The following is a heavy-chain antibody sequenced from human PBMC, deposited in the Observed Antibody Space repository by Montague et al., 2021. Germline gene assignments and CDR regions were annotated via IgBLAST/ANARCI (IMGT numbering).Heavy chain of an antibody. CDR2: IYHGTT. V-gene: IGHV4-4*02. D-gene: IGHD1-26*01. CDR1: GDSISSKYF. CDR3: AVGSESAWELLHH. Sequence: SETLSLTCTVSGDSISSKYFWSWVRQPLGKGLEWIGEIYHGTTSYSPSLKGRLIVSMDTSKNQFSLKLSSVTAADTAIYYCAVGSESAWELLHHWGQGILVTVSS. J-gene: IGHJ5*02.